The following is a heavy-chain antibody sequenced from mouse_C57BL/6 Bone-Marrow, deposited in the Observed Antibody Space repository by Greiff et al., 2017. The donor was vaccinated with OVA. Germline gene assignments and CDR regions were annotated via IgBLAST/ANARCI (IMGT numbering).Heavy chain of an antibody. CDR1: GFTFTDYY. D-gene: IGHD2-1*01. CDR3: ERYLYYGNCLRY. Sequence: EVKLMESGGGLVQPGGSLSLSCAASGFTFTDYYMSWVRQPPGKALEWLGFIRNKANGYTTEYSASVKGRFTISRDNSHSILYLQMNALRAEDSATYYCERYLYYGNCLRYWGQGTTLTVSS. CDR2: IRNKANGYTT. V-gene: IGHV7-3*01. J-gene: IGHJ2*01.